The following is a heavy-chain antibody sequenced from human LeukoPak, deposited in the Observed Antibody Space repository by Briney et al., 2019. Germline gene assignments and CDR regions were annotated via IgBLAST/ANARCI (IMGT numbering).Heavy chain of an antibody. CDR1: GGSFSGYY. V-gene: IGHV4-34*01. J-gene: IGHJ4*02. CDR2: INHSGST. CDR3: ARGHYDFWSGYYSPLYFDY. D-gene: IGHD3-3*01. Sequence: PSETLSLTCAVYGGSFSGYYWSWIRQPPGKGLEWIGEINHSGSTNYNPSLKSRVTISVDTSKNQFSLKLSSVTAADTAVYYCARGHYDFWSGYYSPLYFDYWGQGTLVTVSS.